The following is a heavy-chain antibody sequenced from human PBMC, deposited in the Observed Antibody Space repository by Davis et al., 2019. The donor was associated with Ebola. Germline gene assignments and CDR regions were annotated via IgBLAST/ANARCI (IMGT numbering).Heavy chain of an antibody. CDR3: ARGPTDDYFDY. J-gene: IGHJ4*02. Sequence: MPSETLSLTCTVSGGSISSSSYYWGWIRQPPGKGLEWIGSIYYSGSTYYNPSLKSRVTISVDTSKNQFSLKLSPVTAADTAVYYCARGPTDDYFDYWGQGTLVTVSS. V-gene: IGHV4-39*07. CDR2: IYYSGST. CDR1: GGSISSSSYY.